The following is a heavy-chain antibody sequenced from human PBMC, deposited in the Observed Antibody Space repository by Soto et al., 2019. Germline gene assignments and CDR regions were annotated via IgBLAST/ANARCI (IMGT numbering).Heavy chain of an antibody. CDR3: ATDIFVVVPAAIP. V-gene: IGHV1-24*01. Sequence: VASVKVSCKVSGYTLTELSMHWVRQAPGKGLEWMGGFDPEDGETIYAQKFQGRVTMTEDTSTDTAYMELSSLRSEDTAVYYCATDIFVVVPAAIPWGQGTLVTVSS. D-gene: IGHD2-2*02. CDR1: GYTLTELS. J-gene: IGHJ5*02. CDR2: FDPEDGET.